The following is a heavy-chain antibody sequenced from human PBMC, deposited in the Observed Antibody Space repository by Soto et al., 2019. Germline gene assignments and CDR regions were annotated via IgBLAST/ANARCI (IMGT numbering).Heavy chain of an antibody. CDR2: MNPNSDGA. CDR3: ARGGGSGWHGDWFDP. Sequence: QVHLVKSGAEVKEPGASVKVSCKASGYSFTDYYIHWVRQAPGQGLEWMGWMNPNSDGANYAQKFRGRVTMTRDKSLRTAYMEVKRLTSDDTAVYFCARGGGSGWHGDWFDPWGQGTLVTVSS. V-gene: IGHV1-2*02. CDR1: GYSFTDYY. D-gene: IGHD6-19*01. J-gene: IGHJ5*02.